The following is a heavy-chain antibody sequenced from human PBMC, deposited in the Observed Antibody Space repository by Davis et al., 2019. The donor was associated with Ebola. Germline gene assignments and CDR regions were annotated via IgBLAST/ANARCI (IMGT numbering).Heavy chain of an antibody. Sequence: GESLKISCAASGFTFNSYAMNWVRQAPGKGLEWVSTIGPSDDTTYYADSVRGRFTISRDNSKNTLYLQMNSLRAEDTAIYYCAKDQQWVATINYWGQGTLVTVSS. V-gene: IGHV3-23*01. CDR2: IGPSDDTT. J-gene: IGHJ4*02. CDR1: GFTFNSYA. D-gene: IGHD5-24*01. CDR3: AKDQQWVATINY.